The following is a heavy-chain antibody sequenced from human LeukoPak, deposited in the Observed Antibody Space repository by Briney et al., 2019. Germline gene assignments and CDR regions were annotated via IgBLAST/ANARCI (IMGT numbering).Heavy chain of an antibody. CDR1: GFTFSSYG. J-gene: IGHJ4*02. D-gene: IGHD3-10*01. Sequence: GGSLRLSCAASGFTFSSYGMHWVRQAPGKGLEWVAFIRYDGSNKYYADSVKGRFTISRDNSKNTLYLQMNSLRAEDTAVYYCAKDRVAYYGSGSFFDYWGQGTLVTVSS. CDR2: IRYDGSNK. CDR3: AKDRVAYYGSGSFFDY. V-gene: IGHV3-30*02.